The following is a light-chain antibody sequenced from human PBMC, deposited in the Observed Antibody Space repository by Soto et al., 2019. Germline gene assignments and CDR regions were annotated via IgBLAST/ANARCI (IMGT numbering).Light chain of an antibody. V-gene: IGLV2-8*01. CDR1: SSDVGGYNY. CDR3: SSYAGSNRV. CDR2: EVS. Sequence: QSALTQPPSASGSPGQSVTISCTGTSSDVGGYNYVSWYQQHPGKAPKLMIYEVSKRPSGVPDRFSGSKSGNTASLTVSGLQPEDEADYYCSSYAGSNRVFGTGTKVTVL. J-gene: IGLJ1*01.